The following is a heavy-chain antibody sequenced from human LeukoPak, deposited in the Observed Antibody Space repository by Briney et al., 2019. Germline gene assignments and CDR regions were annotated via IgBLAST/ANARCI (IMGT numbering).Heavy chain of an antibody. V-gene: IGHV4-39*01. Sequence: SETLSLTCTVSGGFIGSSSFYWAWIRQTPGKGLGWIGSLAYSGSTYYKSSLKSRVTLSVDAAKNQFSLNLTSVTAADTALFYCASSTSYYYDTSRSFEYWGQGILVTVSS. CDR1: GGFIGSSSFY. CDR2: LAYSGST. D-gene: IGHD3-22*01. J-gene: IGHJ4*02. CDR3: ASSTSYYYDTSRSFEY.